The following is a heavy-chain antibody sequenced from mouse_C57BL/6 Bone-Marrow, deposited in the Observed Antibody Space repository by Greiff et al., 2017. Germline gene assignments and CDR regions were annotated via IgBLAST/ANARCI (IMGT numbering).Heavy chain of an antibody. Sequence: DVQLQESGPELVKPGASVKISCKASGYSFTGYFMNWVKQSHGKSLEWIGRLYPYNGDTYYNQTFKGKATLTVDKSSSTAHMALLSLTSDDFAFYYCARSDGSSYNWDCDVWGTGTSVTVSS. CDR2: LYPYNGDT. J-gene: IGHJ1*03. D-gene: IGHD1-1*01. CDR1: GYSFTGYF. V-gene: IGHV1-37*01. CDR3: ARSDGSSYNWDCDV.